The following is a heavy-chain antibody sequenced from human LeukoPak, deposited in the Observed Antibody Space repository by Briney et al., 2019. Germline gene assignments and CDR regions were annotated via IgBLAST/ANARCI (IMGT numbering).Heavy chain of an antibody. Sequence: PGGSLRLSCAASGFTFSSYAMSWVRQAPGKGLEWVSAISGSGGSTYYADSVKGRFTISRDNSKNTLYLQMNSLRAEDTAVYYCAKRGGSYLVGYYFDYRGQGTLVTVSS. D-gene: IGHD1-26*01. CDR3: AKRGGSYLVGYYFDY. CDR2: ISGSGGST. CDR1: GFTFSSYA. V-gene: IGHV3-23*01. J-gene: IGHJ4*02.